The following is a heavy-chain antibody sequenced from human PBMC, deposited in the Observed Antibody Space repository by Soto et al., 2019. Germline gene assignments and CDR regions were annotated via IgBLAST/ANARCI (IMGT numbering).Heavy chain of an antibody. CDR1: GLIFSNYR. CDR2: ISTDGSTT. Sequence: PGGSLRLSCAASGLIFSNYRMHWVRQAPGKGLVWVSCISTDGSTTNYADSVKGRFTVSRDNAKNTLYLQMNSLRAEDTALYYCARDTDGLHYWGQGTMVTVSS. J-gene: IGHJ4*02. V-gene: IGHV3-74*01. CDR3: ARDTDGLHY.